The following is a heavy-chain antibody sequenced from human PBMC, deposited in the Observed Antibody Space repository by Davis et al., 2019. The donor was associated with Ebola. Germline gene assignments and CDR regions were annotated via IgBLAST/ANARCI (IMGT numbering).Heavy chain of an antibody. D-gene: IGHD3-22*01. V-gene: IGHV3-43D*03. CDR1: GFTISDYA. Sequence: GSLILSCAASGFTISDYAMHWFRQAPGKGLEWVSQISWDGRSTAYADSVRGRFSNSRDNSKNFLYLQMNGLRAEDTALYYCTAYDSTFRNYCGQGTLVTVSA. CDR2: ISWDGRST. CDR3: TAYDSTFRNY. J-gene: IGHJ4*02.